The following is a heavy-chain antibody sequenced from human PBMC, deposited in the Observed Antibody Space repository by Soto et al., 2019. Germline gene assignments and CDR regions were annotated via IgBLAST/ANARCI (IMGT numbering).Heavy chain of an antibody. Sequence: GGSLRLSCAASGFTFSTYAMAWVRQAPGRGLEWVSGIGGSGAYTYYADSVKGRFTISRDNSKNTLYLQMNSLRAEDTAVYYCAKDYGSGTYYNDYYGMDVWGQGTTVTVSS. CDR3: AKDYGSGTYYNDYYGMDV. CDR2: IGGSGAYT. D-gene: IGHD3-10*01. V-gene: IGHV3-23*01. J-gene: IGHJ6*02. CDR1: GFTFSTYA.